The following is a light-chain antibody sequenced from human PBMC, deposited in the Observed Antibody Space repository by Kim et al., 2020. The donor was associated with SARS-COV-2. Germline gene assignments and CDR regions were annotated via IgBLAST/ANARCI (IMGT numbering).Light chain of an antibody. CDR2: QDS. J-gene: IGLJ1*01. CDR3: QAWDSSTYV. V-gene: IGLV3-1*01. CDR1: KLGDKY. Sequence: VSPGQTASITCSGDKLGDKYACWYQQKPGQSPVLVIYQDSKWPSGIPERFSGSNSGNTATLTISGTQAMDEADYYCQAWDSSTYVFGTGTKVTVL.